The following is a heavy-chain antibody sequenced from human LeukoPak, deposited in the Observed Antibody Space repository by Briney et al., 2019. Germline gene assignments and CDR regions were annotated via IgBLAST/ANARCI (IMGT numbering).Heavy chain of an antibody. J-gene: IGHJ4*02. D-gene: IGHD5-24*01. CDR1: GGSISSSSYY. CDR2: IYYSGST. V-gene: IGHV4-39*02. CDR3: AREGPRDGYKLFDY. Sequence: PSETLSLTCTVSGGSISSSSYYWGWIRQPPGKGLEWIGSIYYSGSTYYNPSLKSRVTISVDTSKNQFSLKLSSVTAADTAVYYCAREGPRDGYKLFDYWGQGTLVTVSS.